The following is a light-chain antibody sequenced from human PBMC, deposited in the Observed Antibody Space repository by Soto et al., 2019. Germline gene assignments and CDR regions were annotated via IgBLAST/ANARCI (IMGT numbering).Light chain of an antibody. CDR3: QQYDRSLT. V-gene: IGKV3-20*01. Sequence: EIVLTQSPGTLSLSPGERATLSCRASQSVSSSYLAWYRQRPGQAPRLLIYGASSRATGIPDRFSGSGSGTDFTLTISRLEPEDFAVYYCQQYDRSLTFGGGTKVDIK. CDR2: GAS. J-gene: IGKJ4*01. CDR1: QSVSSSY.